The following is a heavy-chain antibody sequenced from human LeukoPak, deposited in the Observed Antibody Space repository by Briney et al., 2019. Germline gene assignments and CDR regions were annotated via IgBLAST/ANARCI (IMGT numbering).Heavy chain of an antibody. CDR2: ISGSGGST. CDR1: GFTFSSYA. V-gene: IGHV3-23*01. CDR3: AKGRVAGTPRTY. J-gene: IGHJ4*02. D-gene: IGHD6-19*01. Sequence: PGGSLRLSCEASGFTFSSYAMSWVRQAPGKGLEWVSAISGSGGSTYYADSVKGRFTISRDNSKDTLYLQMNSLRAEDTAVYYCAKGRVAGTPRTYWGQGTLVTVSS.